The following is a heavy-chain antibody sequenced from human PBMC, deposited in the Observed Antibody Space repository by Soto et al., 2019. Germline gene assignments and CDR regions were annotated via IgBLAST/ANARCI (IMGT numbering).Heavy chain of an antibody. CDR3: ARDRSSGYDSPDYSDY. CDR1: GGSISSYY. D-gene: IGHD5-12*01. V-gene: IGHV4-59*12. J-gene: IGHJ4*02. Sequence: PSETLSLTCTVSGGSISSYYWSWIRQPPGKGLEWIGYMFYSGSSTNYNPSLKSRVTISVDTSKNQFSLKLSSVTAADTAVYYCARDRSSGYDSPDYSDYWGQGTLVTVSS. CDR2: MFYSGSST.